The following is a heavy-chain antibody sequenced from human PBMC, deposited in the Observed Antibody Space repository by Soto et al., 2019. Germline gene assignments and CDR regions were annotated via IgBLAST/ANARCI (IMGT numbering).Heavy chain of an antibody. CDR3: ARGAIVVVVAATPYYYMDV. CDR1: GGTFSSYA. CDR2: IIPIFGTA. V-gene: IGHV1-69*13. Sequence: SVKVSCKASGGTFSSYAISWVRQAPGQGLEWMGGIIPIFGTANYAQKFQGRVTITADESTSTAYMELRSLRSDDTAVYYCARGAIVVVVAATPYYYMDVWGKGTTVTVSS. D-gene: IGHD2-15*01. J-gene: IGHJ6*03.